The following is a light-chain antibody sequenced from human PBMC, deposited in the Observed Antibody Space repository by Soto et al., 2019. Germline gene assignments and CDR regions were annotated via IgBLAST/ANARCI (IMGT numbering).Light chain of an antibody. Sequence: DIQLTQSPSFLTASVGDRVTLTCRASQGIGRSLAWYQQKPGKAPRLLIYAASTLQSGVPSRFSGSGSGTEFTLPISSLQPEDFASYYCQQLTSFPLTFGGGTNMEIE. CDR1: QGIGRS. CDR2: AAS. J-gene: IGKJ4*01. V-gene: IGKV1-9*01. CDR3: QQLTSFPLT.